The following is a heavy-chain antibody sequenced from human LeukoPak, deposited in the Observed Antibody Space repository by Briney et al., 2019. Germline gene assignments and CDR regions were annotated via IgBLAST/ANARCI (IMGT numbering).Heavy chain of an antibody. Sequence: MARESLQISCQGSGYTFDIYWIGCVRQVPGKGLEWMGHIFPGDSDTRHSPSFKGRVTISADNTISTAYLQWSSLKASDTAMYYCARGKYSRSSDEFDIWGQGTMVTVSS. V-gene: IGHV5-51*01. D-gene: IGHD6-6*01. CDR1: GYTFDIYW. CDR3: ARGKYSRSSDEFDI. CDR2: IFPGDSDT. J-gene: IGHJ3*02.